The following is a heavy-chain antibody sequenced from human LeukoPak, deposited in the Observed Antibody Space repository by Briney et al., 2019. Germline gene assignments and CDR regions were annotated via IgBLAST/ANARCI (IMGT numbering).Heavy chain of an antibody. CDR2: ISSNGGST. CDR1: GFTFSSYA. V-gene: IGHV3-64*01. J-gene: IGHJ4*02. Sequence: GGSLRLSCAASGFTFSSYAMHWVRQAPGKGLEYVSAISSNGGSTYYANSVKGRFTISRDNSKNTLYLQMNSLRAEDTAVYYCAKAPEGYCSSTSCRPFEYWGQGTLVTVSS. D-gene: IGHD2-2*01. CDR3: AKAPEGYCSSTSCRPFEY.